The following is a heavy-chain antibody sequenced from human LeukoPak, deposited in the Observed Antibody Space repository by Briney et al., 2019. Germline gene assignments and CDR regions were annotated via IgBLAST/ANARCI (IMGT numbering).Heavy chain of an antibody. CDR2: ISSSSSYI. CDR1: GFTFSSYS. J-gene: IGHJ4*02. CDR3: ARATLWFGEFDVDY. Sequence: GGSLRLSCAASGFTFSSYSMNWVRQAPGKGLEWVSSISSSSSYIYYADSVKGRFTISRDNAKNSLYLQMNSLRAEDTAVYCCARATLWFGEFDVDYWGQGTLVTVSS. D-gene: IGHD3-10*01. V-gene: IGHV3-21*01.